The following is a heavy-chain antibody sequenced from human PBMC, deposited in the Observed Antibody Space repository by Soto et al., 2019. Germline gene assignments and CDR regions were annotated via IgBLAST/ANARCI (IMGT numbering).Heavy chain of an antibody. V-gene: IGHV1-2*02. J-gene: IGHJ5*02. CDR2: INPNSGGT. CDR1: GYTFTGYY. Sequence: EASVKVSCKASGYTFTGYYMHWVRQAPGQGLEWMGWINPNSGGTNYAQKFQGRVTMTRDTSISTAYMELSRLRSDDTAVYYCARDPIAAAAPRVDPWGQGTLVTVSS. CDR3: ARDPIAAAAPRVDP. D-gene: IGHD6-13*01.